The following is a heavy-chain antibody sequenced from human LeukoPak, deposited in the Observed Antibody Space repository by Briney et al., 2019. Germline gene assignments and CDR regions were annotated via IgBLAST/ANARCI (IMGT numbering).Heavy chain of an antibody. V-gene: IGHV1-8*01. CDR3: ARGGYSGYDFGGVGLDP. D-gene: IGHD5-12*01. CDR1: GYTFTNYD. J-gene: IGHJ5*02. Sequence: GASVKVSCKASGYTFTNYDINWVRQAPGEGPEWVGWMNSNSGNTGYAQKFQGRVAMTRNTAISTAYMELSSLKSEDTAVYYCARGGYSGYDFGGVGLDPWGQGTLVTVSS. CDR2: MNSNSGNT.